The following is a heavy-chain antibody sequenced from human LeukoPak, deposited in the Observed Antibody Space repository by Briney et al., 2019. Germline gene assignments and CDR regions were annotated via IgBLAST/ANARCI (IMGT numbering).Heavy chain of an antibody. J-gene: IGHJ3*02. CDR2: ISGSGGST. Sequence: GGSLRLSCAASGFTFSSYAISWVRQAPGKGLEWVSAISGSGGSTYYADSVKGRFTISRDNSKNTLYLQMNSLRAEDTAVYYCAKDLTRARTYYYDSSDAFDIWGQGTMVTVSS. V-gene: IGHV3-23*01. CDR1: GFTFSSYA. CDR3: AKDLTRARTYYYDSSDAFDI. D-gene: IGHD3-22*01.